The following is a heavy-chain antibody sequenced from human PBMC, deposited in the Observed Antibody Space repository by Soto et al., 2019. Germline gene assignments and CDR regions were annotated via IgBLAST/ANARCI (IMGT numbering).Heavy chain of an antibody. V-gene: IGHV4-59*01. CDR1: GGSISSYY. J-gene: IGHJ6*02. CDR2: IYYRGST. D-gene: IGHD1-26*01. CDR3: ARGDGSVTAGYYYYGMDV. Sequence: SETLSLTCTVSGGSISSYYRSWIRQLPGKGLEWIAYIYYRGSTNYNPSLKSRVTISVDTSKNQFSLKLSSVTAADTAVYYCARGDGSVTAGYYYYGMDVWGQGTTVTVSS.